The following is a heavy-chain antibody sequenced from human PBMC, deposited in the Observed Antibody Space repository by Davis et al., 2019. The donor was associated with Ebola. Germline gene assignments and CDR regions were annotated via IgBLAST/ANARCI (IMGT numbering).Heavy chain of an antibody. D-gene: IGHD1-7*01. CDR2: LSITGLT. V-gene: IGHV3-23*01. Sequence: GGSLRLSCATSGFSFSEYAMTWVRHAPGKGLEWISDLSITGLTNYADAVKGRFTISRDTSKNTLYLQMNSLRAEDTAIYYCARGGNNWNFRGLGNHFDTWGQGKQVTVSS. J-gene: IGHJ5*02. CDR1: GFSFSEYA. CDR3: ARGGNNWNFRGLGNHFDT.